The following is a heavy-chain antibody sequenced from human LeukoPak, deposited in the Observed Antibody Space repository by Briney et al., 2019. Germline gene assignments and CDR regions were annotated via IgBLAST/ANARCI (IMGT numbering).Heavy chain of an antibody. CDR1: GYIFTSHA. Sequence: GASAKVSCKASGYIFTSHAMHWVRQAPGQGLEWMGWVNVGNGDTKHSQNFQGRVTITRDTSANTAYMELSSLTTEDTAVYYCARRLYGSGNNPFDHWGQGTQVIVSS. V-gene: IGHV1-3*01. J-gene: IGHJ4*02. D-gene: IGHD3-10*01. CDR2: VNVGNGDT. CDR3: ARRLYGSGNNPFDH.